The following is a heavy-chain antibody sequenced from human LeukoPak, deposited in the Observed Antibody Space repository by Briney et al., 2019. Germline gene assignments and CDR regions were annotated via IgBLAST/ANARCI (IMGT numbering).Heavy chain of an antibody. CDR3: AKVNLNSDYYGSGSSYQYYYGMDV. Sequence: PGGSLRLSCAASGFTFSDYYMSWVRQAPGRGLEWVSYISSSGSTIYYADSVKGRFTISRDNAKNSLYLQMNSLRAVDTAVYYCAKVNLNSDYYGSGSSYQYYYGMDVWGQGTTVTVSS. CDR2: ISSSGSTI. D-gene: IGHD3-10*01. V-gene: IGHV3-11*01. J-gene: IGHJ6*02. CDR1: GFTFSDYY.